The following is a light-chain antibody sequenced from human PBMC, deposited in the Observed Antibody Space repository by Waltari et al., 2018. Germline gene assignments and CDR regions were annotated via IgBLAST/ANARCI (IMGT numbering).Light chain of an antibody. CDR1: QSIGSN. Sequence: DIVMTQSPATLSVSPGERATLSCRASQSIGSNLAWYQHKPGQAHRFLIYGASTRATGIPARFSGSGSGTEFTLTISSLQSADFAVYYCQQYNNWPETFGQGTKVEIK. V-gene: IGKV3-15*01. CDR2: GAS. CDR3: QQYNNWPET. J-gene: IGKJ1*01.